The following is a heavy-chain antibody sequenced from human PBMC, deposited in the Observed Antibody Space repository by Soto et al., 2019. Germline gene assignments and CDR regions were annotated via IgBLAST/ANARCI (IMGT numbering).Heavy chain of an antibody. J-gene: IGHJ4*02. Sequence: VELLESGGGLVQPGGSLTLSCTASRFSFSNYAMHWVRQAPGKGLEWVSTIKDSGDDTYYLASVRGRFIISRDYSSNTLYLQMTSLRAEDTALYHCVKGGASYTSCWYANWGQGILVTVSS. CDR1: RFSFSNYA. D-gene: IGHD6-13*01. CDR3: VKGGASYTSCWYAN. CDR2: IKDSGDDT. V-gene: IGHV3-23*01.